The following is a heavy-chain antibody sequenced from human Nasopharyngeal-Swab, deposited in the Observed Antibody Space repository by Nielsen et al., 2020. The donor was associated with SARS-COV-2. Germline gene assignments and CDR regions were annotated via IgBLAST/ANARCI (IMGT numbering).Heavy chain of an antibody. Sequence: GESLKISCAASGFTFSNYRMHWVRQAPGKGLVWVSRINGDGSSLNYADSVKGRFTISRHNSKNTLYLQMNSLRAEDTAVYYCARDYSSGWYYFDYWGQGTLVTVSS. V-gene: IGHV3-74*01. CDR1: GFTFSNYR. CDR3: ARDYSSGWYYFDY. D-gene: IGHD6-19*01. CDR2: INGDGSSL. J-gene: IGHJ4*02.